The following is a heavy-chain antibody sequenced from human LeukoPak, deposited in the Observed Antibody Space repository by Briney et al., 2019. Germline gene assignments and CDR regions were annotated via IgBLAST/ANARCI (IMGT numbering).Heavy chain of an antibody. J-gene: IGHJ2*01. CDR3: AAPGNYDFWSGRPWYFDP. Sequence: SETLSLTCTVTGGSISSSSYYWGWIRQPPGKGLEWIGSIYYSGSTYYNPSLKSRVTISVDTSKNQFSLKLSSVTAADTAVYYCAAPGNYDFWSGRPWYFDPWGRGTLVTVSS. V-gene: IGHV4-39*01. CDR2: IYYSGST. CDR1: GGSISSSSYY. D-gene: IGHD3-3*01.